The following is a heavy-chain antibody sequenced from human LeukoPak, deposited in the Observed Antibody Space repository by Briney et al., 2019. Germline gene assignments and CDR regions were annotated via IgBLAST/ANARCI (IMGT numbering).Heavy chain of an antibody. J-gene: IGHJ4*02. CDR1: GFIFDNYG. Sequence: GGSLRLSCAASGFIFDNYGMSWVRQVPGMGLEWVSGINANGDRTGYADFVKGRFSISRDNAKNSLYLQMNRLKDEDTAVYYCARTFYSSSSLGDFDSWGQGTLVTVSS. CDR2: INANGDRT. CDR3: ARTFYSSSSLGDFDS. D-gene: IGHD6-6*01. V-gene: IGHV3-20*04.